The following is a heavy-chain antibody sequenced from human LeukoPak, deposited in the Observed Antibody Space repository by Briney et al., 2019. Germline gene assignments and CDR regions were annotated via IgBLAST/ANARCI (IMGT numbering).Heavy chain of an antibody. D-gene: IGHD3-9*01. J-gene: IGHJ6*03. CDR3: ARVGYFDWLRNQYYYYYMDV. CDR1: GFTFSSYG. CDR2: ISSSGSTI. V-gene: IGHV3-48*04. Sequence: GGSLRLSCAASGFTFSSYGMHWVRQAPGKGLEWVSYISSSGSTIYYADSVKDRFTISRDNAKNSLYLQMNSLRAEDTAVYYCARVGYFDWLRNQYYYYYMDVWGKGTTVTISS.